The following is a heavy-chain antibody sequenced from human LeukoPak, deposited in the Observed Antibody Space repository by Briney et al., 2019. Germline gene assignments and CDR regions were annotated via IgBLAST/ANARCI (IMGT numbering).Heavy chain of an antibody. CDR2: IIPIFGTA. CDR3: ARASRSYSGYDSGRYFDY. J-gene: IGHJ4*02. Sequence: APVKVSCKASGGTFSSYAISWVRQAPGQGLEWMGGIIPIFGTANYAQKFQGRVTITADESTSTAYMELSSLRSEDTAVYYCARASRSYSGYDSGRYFDYWGQGTLVTVSS. D-gene: IGHD5-12*01. CDR1: GGTFSSYA. V-gene: IGHV1-69*13.